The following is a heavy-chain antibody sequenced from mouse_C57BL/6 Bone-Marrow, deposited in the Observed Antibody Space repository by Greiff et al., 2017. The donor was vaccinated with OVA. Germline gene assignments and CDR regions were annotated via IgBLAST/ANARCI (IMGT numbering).Heavy chain of an antibody. V-gene: IGHV1-81*01. CDR1: GYTFTSYG. CDR3: ASGYGGTPYFDY. D-gene: IGHD2-14*01. Sequence: VQLQQSGAELARPGASVKLSCKASGYTFTSYGISWVKQRTGKGLEWIGEIYPRSGNTYYNEKFKGKATLTADKSSSTAYMELRSLTSEDSAVYFCASGYGGTPYFDYWGQGTTLTVSS. J-gene: IGHJ2*01. CDR2: IYPRSGNT.